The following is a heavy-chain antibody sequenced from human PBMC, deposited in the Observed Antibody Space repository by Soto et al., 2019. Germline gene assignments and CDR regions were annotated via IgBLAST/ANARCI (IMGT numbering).Heavy chain of an antibody. CDR2: ISTSGGIT. D-gene: IGHD1-26*01. CDR3: WVNSEYSAYVDY. Sequence: EVQLVESGGGVVHPGGSLRLSCAVSGLPFGKFAMDWVRQAPGKGLGWVAGISTSGGITYYADSVKGRFTISRDNSKHTLHLNMHSLKAADTAVYYCWVNSEYSAYVDYWGQGTLVTVSS. CDR1: GLPFGKFA. J-gene: IGHJ4*02. V-gene: IGHV3-23*04.